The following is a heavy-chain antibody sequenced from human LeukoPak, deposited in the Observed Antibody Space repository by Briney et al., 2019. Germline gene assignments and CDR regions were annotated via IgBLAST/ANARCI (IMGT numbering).Heavy chain of an antibody. CDR3: ASSRYDSSGYYGIIGY. Sequence: GGSLRLSCAASGFTFSSYAMSWVRQTPGKGLEWVSSISRSSNYKYYADSVKGRFTTSRDNAKNSLYLQMNSLRAEDTALYYCASSRYDSSGYYGIIGYWGQGTLVTVSS. CDR2: ISRSSNYK. D-gene: IGHD3-22*01. CDR1: GFTFSSYA. V-gene: IGHV3-21*01. J-gene: IGHJ4*02.